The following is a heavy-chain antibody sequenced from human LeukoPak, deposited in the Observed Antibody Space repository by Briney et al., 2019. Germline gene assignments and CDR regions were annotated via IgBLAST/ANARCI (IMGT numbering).Heavy chain of an antibody. V-gene: IGHV4-4*07. J-gene: IGHJ3*02. CDR2: IYNTGST. CDR3: ARAPWAYGNHVHAFDI. D-gene: IGHD4-11*01. Sequence: SETLSLTCTVSGGSLGLYFWTWIRQPAGKGLEWIGRIYNTGSTNYNPSLKSRVPISVDPSKNQFSLKLTSVTAADTAVYYCARAPWAYGNHVHAFDIWGHGTMVTVSS. CDR1: GGSLGLYF.